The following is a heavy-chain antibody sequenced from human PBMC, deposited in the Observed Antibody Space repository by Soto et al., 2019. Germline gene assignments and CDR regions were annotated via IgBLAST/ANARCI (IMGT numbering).Heavy chain of an antibody. J-gene: IGHJ4*02. D-gene: IGHD2-15*01. CDR2: IYYSGST. CDR3: ARRYGGTFDY. Sequence: SETLSLTCTVSGGSISSYYWSWIRRPPGKGLEWIGYIYYSGSTNYNPSLKSRVTISVDTSKNQFSLKLCSVTAADTAVYYCARRYGGTFDYWGQGTLVTVSS. V-gene: IGHV4-59*08. CDR1: GGSISSYY.